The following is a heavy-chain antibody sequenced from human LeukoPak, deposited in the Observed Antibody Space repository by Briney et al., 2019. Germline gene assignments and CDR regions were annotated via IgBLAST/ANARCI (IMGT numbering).Heavy chain of an antibody. CDR1: GFTFSSYW. D-gene: IGHD6-13*01. CDR3: ATIAAAGTSNFDY. J-gene: IGHJ4*02. Sequence: PGGSLRLSCAASGFTFSSYWMHWVRQAPGKGLVWVSRINSDGSSTSYADSVKGRFTISRDNAKNTLYLQMSSLRAEDTAVYYCATIAAAGTSNFDYWGQGTLVTVSS. V-gene: IGHV3-74*01. CDR2: INSDGSST.